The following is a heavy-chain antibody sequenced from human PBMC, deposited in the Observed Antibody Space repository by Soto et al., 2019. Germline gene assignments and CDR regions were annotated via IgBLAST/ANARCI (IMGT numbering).Heavy chain of an antibody. CDR2: INPNSGGT. CDR3: AREPGGGSSSGYNWFDP. Sequence: ASVKVSCKASGYTFTGYYMHWVRQAPGQGLEWMGWINPNSGGTNYAQKFQGRVTMTRDTSISTAYMELSRLRSDDTAVYYCAREPGGGSSSGYNWFDPWGQGTLVTVSS. J-gene: IGHJ5*02. D-gene: IGHD6-6*01. V-gene: IGHV1-2*02. CDR1: GYTFTGYY.